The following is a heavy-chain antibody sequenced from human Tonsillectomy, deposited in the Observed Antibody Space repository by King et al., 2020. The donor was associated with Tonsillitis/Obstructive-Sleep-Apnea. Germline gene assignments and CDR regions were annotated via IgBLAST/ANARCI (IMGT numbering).Heavy chain of an antibody. J-gene: IGHJ4*02. V-gene: IGHV1-46*01. CDR1: GYTFTNYY. D-gene: IGHD1-26*01. CDR2: INPSGGST. Sequence: QLVQSGAEVKKPGASVKVSCKASGYTFTNYYMHWVRQAPGQGLEWMGIINPSGGSTSYAQKFQGRVTMTRGTSTSTVYMELSSLRSEDTGVYYCAIIVGTKTLHYFPLDHWGQGTLVTVSS. CDR3: AIIVGTKTLHYFPLDH.